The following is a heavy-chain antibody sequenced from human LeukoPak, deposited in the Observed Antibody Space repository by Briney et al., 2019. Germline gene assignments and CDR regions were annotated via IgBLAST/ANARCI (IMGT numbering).Heavy chain of an antibody. J-gene: IGHJ4*02. D-gene: IGHD6-6*01. CDR1: GFTFSTYS. V-gene: IGHV3-48*01. CDR2: ISDSSGTI. CDR3: VRPFDY. Sequence: GGALRLSCAASGFTFSTYSMNWVRQAPGKGLEWVSYISDSSGTIYYADSVKGRFTISRDTATTSLYLQMNSLRAEDTAVYYCVRPFDYWGQGTLVTVSS.